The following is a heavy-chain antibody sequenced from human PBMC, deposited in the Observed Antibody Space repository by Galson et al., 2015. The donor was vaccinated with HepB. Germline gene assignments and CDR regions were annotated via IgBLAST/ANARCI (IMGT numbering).Heavy chain of an antibody. CDR3: VKGPRGYYYGMGV. J-gene: IGHJ6*02. CDR2: ISSNGGST. CDR1: GFTFSSYA. Sequence: SLRLSCAASGFTFSSYALHWVRQAPGKGLEYVSAISSNGGSTYYADSVKGRFTISRDNSKNTLYLQVTSLRAEDTAVYYCVKGPRGYYYGMGVWGQGTTVTVSS. V-gene: IGHV3-64D*06.